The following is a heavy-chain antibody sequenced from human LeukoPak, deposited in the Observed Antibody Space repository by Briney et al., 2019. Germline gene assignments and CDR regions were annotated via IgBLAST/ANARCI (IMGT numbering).Heavy chain of an antibody. CDR1: GYTFIDYY. Sequence: ASVKVSCKASGYTFIDYYMHWVRQAPGQGLEWMGWINPGTGATKYEEKFHGRVTMTRDTSIGTAYMELSRLTSDDTAVYFCARKGYSDGLDPWGQGTRVTVSS. V-gene: IGHV1-2*02. CDR2: INPGTGAT. J-gene: IGHJ5*02. D-gene: IGHD5-18*01. CDR3: ARKGYSDGLDP.